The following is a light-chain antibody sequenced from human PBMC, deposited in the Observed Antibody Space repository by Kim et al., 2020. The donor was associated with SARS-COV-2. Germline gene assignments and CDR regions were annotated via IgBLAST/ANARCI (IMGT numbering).Light chain of an antibody. V-gene: IGLV3-19*01. Sequence: SSELTQDPAVSVALGQTVRITCQGDCLRSYYATWYQQKPRQAPVLVIYGRNNRPSGIPDRFSGSASGNTASLTIRGAQAEDEADFYCQSRDSGGNVVFGGGTQLTVL. CDR1: CLRSYY. CDR2: GRN. CDR3: QSRDSGGNVV. J-gene: IGLJ2*01.